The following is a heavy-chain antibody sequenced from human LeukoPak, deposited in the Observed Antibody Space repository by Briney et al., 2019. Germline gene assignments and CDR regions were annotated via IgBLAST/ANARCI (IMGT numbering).Heavy chain of an antibody. Sequence: SETLSLTCAVYGGSFSGYHWSWIRQPPGKGLEWIGEINHRGSTNYNPSLKSRVTISVDTSKNQFSLKLSSVTAADTAVYYCARGVGIRDNYWGQGALVTVSS. CDR1: GGSFSGYH. V-gene: IGHV4-34*01. CDR3: ARGVGIRDNY. D-gene: IGHD2-21*01. J-gene: IGHJ4*02. CDR2: INHRGST.